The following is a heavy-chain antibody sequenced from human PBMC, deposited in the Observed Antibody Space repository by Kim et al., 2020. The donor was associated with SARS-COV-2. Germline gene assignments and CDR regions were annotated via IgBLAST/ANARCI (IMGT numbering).Heavy chain of an antibody. D-gene: IGHD1-26*01. J-gene: IGHJ4*02. V-gene: IGHV3-30*01. Sequence: AQGRFTKSRDNSKNTLYLQMNSLGAEDTAVYYCAREGSGSYYGSSYFDYWGQGTLVTVSS. CDR3: AREGSGSYYGSSYFDY.